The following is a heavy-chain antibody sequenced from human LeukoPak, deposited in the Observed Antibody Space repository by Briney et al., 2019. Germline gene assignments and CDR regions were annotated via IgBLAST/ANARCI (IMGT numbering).Heavy chain of an antibody. CDR2: IHHGGST. CDR1: GGSISNNNW. Sequence: PSGTLSLTCDVSGGSISNNNWWSWVRQPPGEGLEWIGEIHHGGSTNYNPSLKSRVTISVDKSKNQFSLRLSSATAADTAIYYCAREISLVAEAGTSYYFDYWGQGTLVTVSS. V-gene: IGHV4-4*02. CDR3: AREISLVAEAGTSYYFDY. D-gene: IGHD6-19*01. J-gene: IGHJ4*02.